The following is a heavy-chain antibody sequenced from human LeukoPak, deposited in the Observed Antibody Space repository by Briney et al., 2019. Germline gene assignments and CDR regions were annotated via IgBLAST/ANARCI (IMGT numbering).Heavy chain of an antibody. CDR3: ARGLRYFDWLSGLFD. CDR2: INHSGST. Sequence: SETLSLTCAVYGGSFSGYYWSWIRQPPGKGLEWIGEINHSGSTNYNPCLKSRVTISVDTSNNQFSLKLSSVTAADTAVYYCARGLRYFDWLSGLFDWGQGTLVTVSS. J-gene: IGHJ4*02. V-gene: IGHV4-34*01. CDR1: GGSFSGYY. D-gene: IGHD3-9*01.